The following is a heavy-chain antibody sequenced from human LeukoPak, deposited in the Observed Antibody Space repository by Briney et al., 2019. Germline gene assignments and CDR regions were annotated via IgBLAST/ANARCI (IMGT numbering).Heavy chain of an antibody. D-gene: IGHD3-10*01. CDR1: GFIVSNNY. V-gene: IGHV3-53*01. CDR3: ARGKEDSPLWVGEPPYFDN. Sequence: LTGGSLRLSCAAFGFIVSNNYMSWVRQTPRKRLEWVSLIYSGGTTYYADSVRGRFTIPRDYSKNTIFLQMDSLTVEDTAIYYCARGKEDSPLWVGEPPYFDNWGQGTLVTVSS. CDR2: IYSGGTT. J-gene: IGHJ4*02.